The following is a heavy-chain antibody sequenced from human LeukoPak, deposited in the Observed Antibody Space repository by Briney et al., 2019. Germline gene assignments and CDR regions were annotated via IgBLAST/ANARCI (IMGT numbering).Heavy chain of an antibody. V-gene: IGHV3-23*01. CDR1: GFTFSSYA. D-gene: IGHD3-22*01. CDR2: ISGSGGNT. CDR3: AKDADRYNDSSGFDY. Sequence: GGSLRLSCAVSGFTFSSYAMSWVRQAPGKGLEWVSAISGSGGNTYYAASVKGRFTISRDNAKNSLYLQLSSLRAEDTALYYCAKDADRYNDSSGFDYWGQGSLVTVSS. J-gene: IGHJ4*02.